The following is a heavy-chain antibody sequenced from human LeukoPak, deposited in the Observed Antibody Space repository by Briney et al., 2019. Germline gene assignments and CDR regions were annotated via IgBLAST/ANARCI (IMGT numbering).Heavy chain of an antibody. CDR1: GFTFSSYA. CDR2: ISYDGSNK. CDR3: ARDRQYYDILTGPEIPDYYYYGMDV. J-gene: IGHJ6*02. Sequence: QPGGSLRLSCAASGFTFSSYAMHWVRQAPGKGLEWVAVISYDGSNKYYADSVKGRFTISRDNSKNTLYLQMNSLRAEDTAVYYCARDRQYYDILTGPEIPDYYYYGMDVWGQGTTVTVSS. D-gene: IGHD3-9*01. V-gene: IGHV3-30-3*01.